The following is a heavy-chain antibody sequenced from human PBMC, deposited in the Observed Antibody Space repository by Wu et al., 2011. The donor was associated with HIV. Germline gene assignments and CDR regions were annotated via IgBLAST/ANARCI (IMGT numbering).Heavy chain of an antibody. V-gene: IGHV1-69*05. Sequence: QVQLVQSGVEVKKPGSSVKVSCRASGDRFSNYGVIWVRQAPGQGLEWMGGFIPIFGTANYAQKFQGRIGITMEDSTNTAYMSLSGLKLQDTAIYFCARVEDLDGYPTSSNGYFLHWGQGTLITVSS. D-gene: IGHD3-22*01. CDR1: GDRFSNYG. CDR3: ARVEDLDGYPTSSNGYFLH. CDR2: FIPIFGTA. J-gene: IGHJ1*01.